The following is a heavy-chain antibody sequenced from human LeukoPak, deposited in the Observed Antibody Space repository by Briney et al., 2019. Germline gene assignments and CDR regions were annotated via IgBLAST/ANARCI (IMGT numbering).Heavy chain of an antibody. CDR3: ATDLRGSSWYTFDY. CDR1: GYTLTELS. V-gene: IGHV1-24*01. CDR2: FDPEDGET. J-gene: IGHJ4*02. Sequence: ASVKVSCKVSGYTLTELSMHWVRQAPGKGLEWMGGFDPEDGETIYAQKFQGRVTMTEDTSTDTAYMELSSLRSEDTAVYYCATDLRGSSWYTFDYWGQGTLVTVSS. D-gene: IGHD6-13*01.